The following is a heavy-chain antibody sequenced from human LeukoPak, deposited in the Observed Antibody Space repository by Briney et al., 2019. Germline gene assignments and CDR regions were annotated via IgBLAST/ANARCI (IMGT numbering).Heavy chain of an antibody. J-gene: IGHJ6*02. V-gene: IGHV3-21*01. Sequence: GGSLTLSCAASGFTFSSYSMNWVRQAPGKGLEWVSSISSSSSYIYYADSVKGRFTISRDNAKNSLYLQMNSLRAEDTAVYYCASWDSSSPRPMDVWGQGTTVTVSS. D-gene: IGHD6-13*01. CDR1: GFTFSSYS. CDR3: ASWDSSSPRPMDV. CDR2: ISSSSSYI.